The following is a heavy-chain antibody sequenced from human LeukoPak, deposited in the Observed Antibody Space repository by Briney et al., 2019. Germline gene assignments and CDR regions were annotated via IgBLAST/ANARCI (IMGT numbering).Heavy chain of an antibody. J-gene: IGHJ4*02. Sequence: QPGRSLRLSCGASVFTFSIYAMSGVRHAPGKGLEWVSAISGSGGSTYYADSLKGRFPIYTDNSKTTLYLDMNSLRAEDTAVYYCAKWAYIGVVPAAIRDDYWGQGTLVTVSS. D-gene: IGHD2-2*01. CDR2: ISGSGGST. CDR3: AKWAYIGVVPAAIRDDY. CDR1: VFTFSIYA. V-gene: IGHV3-23*01.